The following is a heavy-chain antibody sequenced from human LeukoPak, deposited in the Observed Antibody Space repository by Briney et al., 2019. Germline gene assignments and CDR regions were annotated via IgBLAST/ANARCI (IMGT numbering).Heavy chain of an antibody. CDR1: GGSISGYY. Sequence: SETLSPTCTVSGGSISGYYWTWVRQPPGKALEWIGYIYYAGSTSYSPSLKSRVTISVDTSKNQFSLNLSSVTAADTAVYFCGRESITGAAFDYWGRGTLVTVSS. J-gene: IGHJ4*02. V-gene: IGHV4-59*01. CDR2: IYYAGST. CDR3: GRESITGAAFDY. D-gene: IGHD6-13*01.